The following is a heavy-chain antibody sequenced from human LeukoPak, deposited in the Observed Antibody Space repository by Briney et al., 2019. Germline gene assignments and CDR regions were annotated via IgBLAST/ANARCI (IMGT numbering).Heavy chain of an antibody. CDR3: PRDGYSGYDLYFHY. V-gene: IGHV3-33*01. Sequence: PAGTLRLSCAVSGVTFSSYGMHWVRQAPGKGLEWVGVIWIDGSDKYYADSLNGRFTISSNNSKNTLYLQMHSLSADDTAVYYCPRDGYSGYDLYFHYWGQGTLVTVSS. CDR1: GVTFSSYG. D-gene: IGHD5-12*01. CDR2: IWIDGSDK. J-gene: IGHJ4*02.